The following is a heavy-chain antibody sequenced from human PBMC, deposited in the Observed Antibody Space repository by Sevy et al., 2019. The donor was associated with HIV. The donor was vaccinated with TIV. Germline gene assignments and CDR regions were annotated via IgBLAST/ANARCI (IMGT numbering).Heavy chain of an antibody. CDR1: GFTFSNYA. D-gene: IGHD6-13*01. V-gene: IGHV3-30-3*01. CDR3: ARDFAAAGTYYFDY. J-gene: IGHJ4*02. Sequence: GGSLRLSCAASGFTFSNYAMHWVRQAPGKGLEWVAVISYDGSNKYYADSVKGRFTISRDNSKNTLYLQMNSLRAEDTAVYYCARDFAAAGTYYFDYWGQETLVTVSS. CDR2: ISYDGSNK.